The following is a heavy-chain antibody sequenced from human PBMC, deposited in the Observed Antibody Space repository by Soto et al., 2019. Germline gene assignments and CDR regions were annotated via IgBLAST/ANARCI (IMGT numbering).Heavy chain of an antibody. CDR1: GGSITSNW. CDR3: ARHIAVSGTRGFDH. V-gene: IGHV4-4*02. Sequence: QVQLQESGPGLMKPSGTLCLTFAVSGGSITSNWWSWVRQPPGKGLEWIAEIFHTRSANYNPYLMSRLTTDMDKSKIHLSLNLHSVTAADSAVYYCARHIAVSGTRGFDHWGQGTLVTVSS. CDR2: IFHTRSA. J-gene: IGHJ4*02. D-gene: IGHD2-21*01.